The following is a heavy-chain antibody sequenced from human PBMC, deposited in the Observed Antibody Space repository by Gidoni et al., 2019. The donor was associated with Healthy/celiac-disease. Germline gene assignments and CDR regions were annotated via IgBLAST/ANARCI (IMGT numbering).Heavy chain of an antibody. J-gene: IGHJ4*02. V-gene: IGHV3-23*01. CDR2: ISGSGGST. Sequence: EVQLLESGGGLVQPGGSLRLSCAASGFTFRSYAMSWVRQAPGKGLEWVSAISGSGGSTYYADSVKGRFTISRDNSKNTLYLQMNSLRAEDTAVYYCAKDLGDFWSGYRGPSFFDYWGQGTLVTVSS. CDR1: GFTFRSYA. CDR3: AKDLGDFWSGYRGPSFFDY. D-gene: IGHD3-3*01.